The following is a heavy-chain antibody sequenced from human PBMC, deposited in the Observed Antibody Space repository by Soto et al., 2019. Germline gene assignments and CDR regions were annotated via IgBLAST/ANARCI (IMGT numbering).Heavy chain of an antibody. CDR3: AREYPGFDP. D-gene: IGHD2-2*02. CDR2: VTAGSGDT. Sequence: ASVKVSCKASGYTFTTYAIHWVRQAPGEGLEWVGWVTAGSGDTNYAQKFQGRVTMTRDISASTAYMELSSLRSEDTAVYFCAREYPGFDPWGQGTLVTVSS. V-gene: IGHV1-3*01. CDR1: GYTFTTYA. J-gene: IGHJ5*02.